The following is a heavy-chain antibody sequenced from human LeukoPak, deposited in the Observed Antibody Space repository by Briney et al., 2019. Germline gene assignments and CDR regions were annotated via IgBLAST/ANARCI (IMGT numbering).Heavy chain of an antibody. CDR3: ARGGSSPHYYYYYYLDV. CDR1: GYTFTGYY. J-gene: IGHJ6*03. CDR2: INPNSGGT. D-gene: IGHD1-26*01. V-gene: IGHV1-2*02. Sequence: GASVKVSCKASGYTFTGYYMHWVRQAPGQGLEWMGWINPNSGGTNYAQKFQGRVTMTRDTSISTAYMELSRLRSDDTAVYYCARGGSSPHYYYYYYLDVWGKGTTVTVSS.